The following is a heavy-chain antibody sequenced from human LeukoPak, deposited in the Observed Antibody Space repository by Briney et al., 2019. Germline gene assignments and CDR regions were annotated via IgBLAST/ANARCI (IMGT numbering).Heavy chain of an antibody. CDR2: IYYGGTT. CDR3: TRRPVVGAALRTYYFDY. V-gene: IGHV4-39*01. Sequence: SETLSLTCTVSGGSISSSNYYWGCVPQPPGKGLEWIASIYYGGTTYYNPSLKSRITISVDTSRHQFSLRLSSVTAADTAVYYCTRRPVVGAALRTYYFDYWGQGALVTVSS. D-gene: IGHD1-26*01. J-gene: IGHJ4*02. CDR1: GGSISSSNYY.